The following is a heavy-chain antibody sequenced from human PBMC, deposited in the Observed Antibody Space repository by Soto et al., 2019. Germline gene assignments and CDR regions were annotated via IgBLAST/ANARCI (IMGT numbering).Heavy chain of an antibody. D-gene: IGHD6-19*01. CDR1: GFSVSIYD. Sequence: PAETLSITCTVSGFSVSIYDWSWIRQPPVKGLGWIGYIYYSGSTNYNPSVKSGVTISVDTSNNQFSLKLSSVTAAATAVYYCARVKASGWPLYYYYGMDVWGQGTTVTVSS. CDR2: IYYSGST. J-gene: IGHJ6*02. V-gene: IGHV4-59*02. CDR3: ARVKASGWPLYYYYGMDV.